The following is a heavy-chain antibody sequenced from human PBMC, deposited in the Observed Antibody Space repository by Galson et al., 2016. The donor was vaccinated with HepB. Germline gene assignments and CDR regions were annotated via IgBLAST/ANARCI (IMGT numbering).Heavy chain of an antibody. D-gene: IGHD3-3*01. J-gene: IGHJ2*01. CDR1: GGSVNSGAWY. Sequence: SETLSLTCTVSGGSVNSGAWYWSWIRQPPGKGLQWIGYVFYSGSGNTNYNPSLKSRVTISVDTSKNQFSLNLNSVTAADTAVYYCARGGMVNSYWYFDLWGPGTLVTVSS. CDR3: ARGGMVNSYWYFDL. CDR2: VFYSGSGNT. V-gene: IGHV4-61*08.